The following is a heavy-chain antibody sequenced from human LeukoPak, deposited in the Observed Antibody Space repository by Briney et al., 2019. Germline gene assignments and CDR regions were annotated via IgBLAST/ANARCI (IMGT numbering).Heavy chain of an antibody. CDR3: ARVVVAALYHYMDV. V-gene: IGHV3-48*03. D-gene: IGHD2-15*01. CDR1: GFTFSTYE. J-gene: IGHJ6*03. Sequence: GGSLRLSCTASGFTFSTYEMSWVHQGPGKGLEWVSWTSGRGSTVYHADSVKGRFTISRDNAKNSLYLQMNSLRAEDTAVYYCARVVVAALYHYMDVWGKGTTVTISS. CDR2: TSGRGSTV.